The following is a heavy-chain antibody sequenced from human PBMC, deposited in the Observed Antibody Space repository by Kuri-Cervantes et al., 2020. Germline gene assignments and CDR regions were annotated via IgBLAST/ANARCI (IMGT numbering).Heavy chain of an antibody. J-gene: IGHJ5*02. CDR3: ARCHTELRLGELYWFDP. D-gene: IGHD3-16*01. Sequence: SQTLSLTCAVYGGSFSGYNWSWIRQPPGKGLEWIGEINHSGSTNYNPSLKSRVTISVDRSKNQFSLKLRSVTAADTAVYYCARCHTELRLGELYWFDPWGQGTLVTVSS. CDR2: INHSGST. V-gene: IGHV4-34*01. CDR1: GGSFSGYN.